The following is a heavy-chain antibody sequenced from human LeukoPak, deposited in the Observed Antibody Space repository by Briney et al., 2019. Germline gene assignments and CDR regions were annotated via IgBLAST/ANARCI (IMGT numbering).Heavy chain of an antibody. D-gene: IGHD3-3*01. CDR2: ISYDGSNK. CDR1: GFTFSSYA. J-gene: IGHJ5*02. V-gene: IGHV3-30-3*01. CDR3: AKDANSLRFLEWLSDFRFDP. Sequence: GGSLRLSCAASGFTFSSYAMHWVRQAPGKGLEWVAVISYDGSNKYYADSVKGRFTISRDNSKNTLYLQMNSLRAEDTAVYYCAKDANSLRFLEWLSDFRFDPWGQGTLVTVSS.